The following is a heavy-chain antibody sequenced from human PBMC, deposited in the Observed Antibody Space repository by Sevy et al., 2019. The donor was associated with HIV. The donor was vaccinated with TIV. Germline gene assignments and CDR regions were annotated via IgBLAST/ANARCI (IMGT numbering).Heavy chain of an antibody. J-gene: IGHJ4*02. CDR3: AVREAAAGPDY. Sequence: ASVKVSCKASGDTFNTYSITWVRQAPEQGLEWMGGIIPIFRKADYQQNFQGRVTVTADKSTSTVYLYLSSLRYDDTAVYYCAVREAAAGPDYWGQGTLVTVSS. CDR2: IIPIFRKA. V-gene: IGHV1-69*06. CDR1: GDTFNTYS. D-gene: IGHD6-13*01.